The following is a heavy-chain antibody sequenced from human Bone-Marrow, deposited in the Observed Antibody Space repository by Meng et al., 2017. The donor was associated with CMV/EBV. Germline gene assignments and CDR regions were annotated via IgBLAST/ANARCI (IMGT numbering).Heavy chain of an antibody. J-gene: IGHJ6*02. CDR1: GFTVSSNY. Sequence: GGSLRLSCAASGFTVSSNYMSWVRQAPGKGLEWVSVIYSGGSTYYADSVKGRFTISRDNSKNTLYLQMNSLRAEDTAVYYCAREWYYDFWSGSFFYYGLDVWGQGTTVTVSS. V-gene: IGHV3-66*01. D-gene: IGHD3-3*01. CDR2: IYSGGST. CDR3: AREWYYDFWSGSFFYYGLDV.